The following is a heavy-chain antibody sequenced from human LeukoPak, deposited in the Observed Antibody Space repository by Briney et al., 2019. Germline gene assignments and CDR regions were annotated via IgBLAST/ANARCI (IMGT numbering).Heavy chain of an antibody. CDR1: GGSISSSSYY. CDR3: ARESGYYGP. Sequence: SETLSLTCTVSGGSISSSSYYWGWIRQPPGKGLEWIGSIYYSGSTYYNPSLKSRVTISVDTSKNQFSLKLSSVTAADTAVYYCARESGYYGPWGQGTLVTVSS. D-gene: IGHD3-10*01. V-gene: IGHV4-39*07. CDR2: IYYSGST. J-gene: IGHJ5*02.